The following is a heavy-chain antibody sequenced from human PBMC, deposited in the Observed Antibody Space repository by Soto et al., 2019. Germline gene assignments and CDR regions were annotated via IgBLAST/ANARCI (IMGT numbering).Heavy chain of an antibody. Sequence: ASVKVSCKASGYTFTTYGIAWVRQAPGQGLEWLGWISAYNGNTNYAQKFQGRVTMTTETSTNTAYMEVRSLRSDDTAVYYCARDKGSKAWYHFFDFWGQGTLVTVSS. V-gene: IGHV1-18*01. J-gene: IGHJ4*02. CDR1: GYTFTTYG. CDR3: ARDKGSKAWYHFFDF. D-gene: IGHD1-26*01. CDR2: ISAYNGNT.